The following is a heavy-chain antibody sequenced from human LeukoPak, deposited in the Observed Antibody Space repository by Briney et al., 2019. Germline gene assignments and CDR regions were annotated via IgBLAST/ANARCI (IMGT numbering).Heavy chain of an antibody. CDR3: ARATVVTPVV. V-gene: IGHV4-34*01. J-gene: IGHJ4*02. CDR2: INHSGST. CDR1: GGSFSGYY. Sequence: PSETLSLTCAVYGGSFSGYYWSWIRQPPGKGLEWIGGINHSGSTNYNPSLKSRVTISVDTSKNQFSLELSSVTAADTAVYYCARATVVTPVVWGQGTLVTVSS. D-gene: IGHD4-23*01.